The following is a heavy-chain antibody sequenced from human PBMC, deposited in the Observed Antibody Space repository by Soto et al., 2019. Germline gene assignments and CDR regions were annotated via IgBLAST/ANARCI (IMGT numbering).Heavy chain of an antibody. CDR2: INHSGST. V-gene: IGHV4-34*01. CDR1: GGSFSGYY. Sequence: SETLSLTCAVYGGSFSGYYWSWIRQPPGKGLEWIGEINHSGSTNYNPSLKSRVTISVDTSKNQFSLKLSSVTAADTAVYYCARGRSITIFGVVIIGWFDPWGQGTLVTVSS. CDR3: ARGRSITIFGVVIIGWFDP. J-gene: IGHJ5*02. D-gene: IGHD3-3*01.